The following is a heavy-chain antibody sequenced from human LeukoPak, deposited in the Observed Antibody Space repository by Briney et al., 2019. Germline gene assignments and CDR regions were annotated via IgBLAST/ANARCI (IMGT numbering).Heavy chain of an antibody. CDR1: GGSFSGYY. CDR3: ASRNLVVPAANNWFDP. J-gene: IGHJ5*02. Sequence: SETLSLTCAVYGGSFSGYYWSWIRQPPGKGLEWIGEINHSGNTNYNPSLKSRVTISVDTSKNQFSLKLSSVTAADTAVYYCASRNLVVPAANNWFDPWGQGTLVTVSS. D-gene: IGHD2-2*01. V-gene: IGHV4-34*01. CDR2: INHSGNT.